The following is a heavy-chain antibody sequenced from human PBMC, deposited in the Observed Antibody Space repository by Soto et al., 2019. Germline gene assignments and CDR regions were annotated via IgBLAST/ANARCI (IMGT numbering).Heavy chain of an antibody. CDR3: ARAAAGTGHYYYYGMDV. CDR1: GFTFSSYW. CDR2: INSDGSST. V-gene: IGHV3-74*01. Sequence: GGSLRLSCAASGFTFSSYWMHWVRQAPGKGLVWVSRINSDGSSTSYADSVKGRFTISRDNAKNTLYLQMGSLRAEDMAVYYCARAAAGTGHYYYYGMDVWGQGTTVTVSS. J-gene: IGHJ6*02. D-gene: IGHD6-13*01.